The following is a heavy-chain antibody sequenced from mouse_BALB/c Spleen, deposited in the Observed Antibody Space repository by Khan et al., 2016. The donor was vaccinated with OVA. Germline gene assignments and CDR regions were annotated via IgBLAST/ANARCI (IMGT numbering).Heavy chain of an antibody. CDR1: GYNFTSYW. D-gene: IGHD3-1*01. CDR3: ASRGYWGLWYFDY. Sequence: QVQLQQPGAELVKPGTSVKLSCKASGYNFTSYWINWVKLRPGQGLEWIGNIYPGSGSTNYNEKCKSKATLTVDTSSSTADMKLSSLASEDSAFYYCASRGYWGLWYFDYWGQGTTLTVSS. CDR2: IYPGSGST. V-gene: IGHV1-55*01. J-gene: IGHJ2*01.